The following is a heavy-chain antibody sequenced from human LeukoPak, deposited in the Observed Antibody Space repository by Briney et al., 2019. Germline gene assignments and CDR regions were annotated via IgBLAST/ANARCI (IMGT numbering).Heavy chain of an antibody. CDR3: AEMITFGGIATDSSHG. CDR1: GFTFNSYA. D-gene: IGHD3-16*01. CDR2: INGGVDTT. J-gene: IGHJ3*01. Sequence: GGSLRLSCAASGFTFNSYAMSWVRQAPGKGLEWVSGINGGVDTTSFADSVKGRFTISRDDSKNTPYLQMNSLRAEDSAVYYCAEMITFGGIATDSSHGWGQGTMVSVSS. V-gene: IGHV3-23*01.